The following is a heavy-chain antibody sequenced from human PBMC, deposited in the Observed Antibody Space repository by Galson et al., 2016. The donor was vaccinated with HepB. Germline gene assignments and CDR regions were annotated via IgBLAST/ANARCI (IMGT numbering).Heavy chain of an antibody. CDR1: GGSISSGGYY. CDR2: IYYSGST. J-gene: IGHJ4*02. CDR3: ARGRPGFADRPSPEYFDY. V-gene: IGHV4-31*03. D-gene: IGHD3-10*01. Sequence: TLSLTCTVSGGSISSGGYYWSWIRQHPGKGLEWIGYIYYSGSTYSNPSLKSRVTISVDTSKNQFSLKLNSVTAAATAVYYCARGRPGFADRPSPEYFDYWGQGTLVAVSS.